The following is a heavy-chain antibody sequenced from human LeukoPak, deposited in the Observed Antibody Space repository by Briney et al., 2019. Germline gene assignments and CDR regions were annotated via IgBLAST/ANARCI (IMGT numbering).Heavy chain of an antibody. D-gene: IGHD3-10*01. V-gene: IGHV3-23*01. Sequence: GGSLRLSCAAPGFTFSSYGMTWVRQAPGKGLEWVSAISGSGGSTYYADSVKGRFTISRDNSKNTLYLQMNSLRAEDTAVYYCAKDFGVRGVIISFFDYWGQGTLVTVSS. CDR2: ISGSGGST. J-gene: IGHJ4*02. CDR3: AKDFGVRGVIISFFDY. CDR1: GFTFSSYG.